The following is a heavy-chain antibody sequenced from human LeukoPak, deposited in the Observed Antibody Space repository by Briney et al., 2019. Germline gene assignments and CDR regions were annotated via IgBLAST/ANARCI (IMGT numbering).Heavy chain of an antibody. CDR2: ISGSGGST. J-gene: IGHJ4*02. V-gene: IGHV3-23*01. D-gene: IGHD3-10*01. Sequence: GGSLRLSCAASGFTFSSYAMSWVRQAPGKGLEWVSAISGSGGSTYYADSVKGRFTISRDNSKNTLYLQMNSLRAEDTSVYYCARDLRKGSYFDYWGQGTLVTVSS. CDR3: ARDLRKGSYFDY. CDR1: GFTFSSYA.